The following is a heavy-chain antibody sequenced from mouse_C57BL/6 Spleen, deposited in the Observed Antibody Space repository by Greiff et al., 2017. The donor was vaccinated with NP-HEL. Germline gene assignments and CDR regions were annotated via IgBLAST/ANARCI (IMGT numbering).Heavy chain of an antibody. J-gene: IGHJ1*03. V-gene: IGHV2-5*01. CDR2: IWRGGST. CDR3: AKTDYGSSHVHWYFDV. Sequence: VQLQESGPGLVQPSQSLSITCTVSGFSLTSYGVHWVRQSPGKGLEWLGVIWRGGSTDYNAAFMSRLSITKDNSKSQVFFKMNSLQAEDTAIYYCAKTDYGSSHVHWYFDVWGTGTTVTVSS. CDR1: GFSLTSYG. D-gene: IGHD1-1*01.